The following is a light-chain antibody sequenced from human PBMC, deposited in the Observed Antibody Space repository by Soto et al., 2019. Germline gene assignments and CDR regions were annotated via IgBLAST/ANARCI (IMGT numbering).Light chain of an antibody. CDR1: QSISSW. Sequence: DIQMTQSPSTLSASVGDRVTITCRASQSISSWLAWYQQKPGKAPKVLIYKASSLESGVPSRFSGSGSGTEFTLTISSLQPDDFATYYCQQYNSFPLTFGQGTRLEIK. V-gene: IGKV1-5*03. J-gene: IGKJ5*01. CDR3: QQYNSFPLT. CDR2: KAS.